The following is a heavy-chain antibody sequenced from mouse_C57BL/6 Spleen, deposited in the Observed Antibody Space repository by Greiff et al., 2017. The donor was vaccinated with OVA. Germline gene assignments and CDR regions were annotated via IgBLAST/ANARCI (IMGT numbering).Heavy chain of an antibody. D-gene: IGHD1-1*01. Sequence: VQLKQSGAELVKPGASVKLSCTASGFNIKDYYMHWVKQRTEQGLEWIGRIDPEDGETKYAQKFQGKATITADTSSNTAYLQLSILTSEDTSVYYCARDGSSYDYAMDYWGQGTSVTVSS. J-gene: IGHJ4*01. CDR2: IDPEDGET. V-gene: IGHV14-2*01. CDR3: ARDGSSYDYAMDY. CDR1: GFNIKDYY.